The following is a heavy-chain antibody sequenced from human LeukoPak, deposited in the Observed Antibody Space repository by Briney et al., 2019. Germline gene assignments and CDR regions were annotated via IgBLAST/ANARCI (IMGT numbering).Heavy chain of an antibody. V-gene: IGHV4-34*01. CDR1: GGSFSGYY. CDR3: ASTNRHCSSTSCYTGYYYYYMDV. Sequence: SETLSLTCAVYGGSFSGYYWSWIRQPPGKGLEWNGEINHSGSTKYNPSLKSRVTISVDTSKNQFSLKLSSVTAADTAVYYCASTNRHCSSTSCYTGYYYYYMDVWGKGTTVTVSS. CDR2: INHSGST. J-gene: IGHJ6*03. D-gene: IGHD2-2*02.